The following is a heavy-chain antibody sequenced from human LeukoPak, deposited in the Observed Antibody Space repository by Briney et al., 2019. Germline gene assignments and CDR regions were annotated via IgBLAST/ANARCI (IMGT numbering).Heavy chain of an antibody. CDR2: INPKTGGT. Sequence: ASVKVSCKTSGYTFTDYNVYWVRQAPEQGLEWMGWINPKTGGTIYAQRFQGRVTMTKDTSISTAYMELSRLRSDDTAVYYCARGEGVNYRYSGFGYFNAVDYWGQGTLVTVSS. D-gene: IGHD3-16*02. V-gene: IGHV1-2*02. CDR1: GYTFTDYN. J-gene: IGHJ4*02. CDR3: ARGEGVNYRYSGFGYFNAVDY.